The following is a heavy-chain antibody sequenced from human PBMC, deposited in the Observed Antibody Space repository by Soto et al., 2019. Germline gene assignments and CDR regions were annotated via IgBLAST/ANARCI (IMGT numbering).Heavy chain of an antibody. CDR3: ARVTTAVAGNEDEDY. Sequence: QVQLVQSGAEVKKPGASVKVSCKASGYTFTSYGISWVRQAPGQGLEWMGWISAYNGNTNYAQKLQGRDTMTTDTPXXTAYMEVRSLRSDGTAVYYCARVTTAVAGNEDEDYWGQGTLVTASS. CDR2: ISAYNGNT. CDR1: GYTFTSYG. J-gene: IGHJ4*02. D-gene: IGHD6-19*01. V-gene: IGHV1-18*01.